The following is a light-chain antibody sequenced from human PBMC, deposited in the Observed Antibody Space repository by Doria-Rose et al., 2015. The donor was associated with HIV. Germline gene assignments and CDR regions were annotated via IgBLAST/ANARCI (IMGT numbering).Light chain of an antibody. V-gene: IGKV4-1*01. CDR1: QSLLYTSTNY. CDR3: QQYYDTPS. CDR2: WAS. J-gene: IGKJ3*01. Sequence: DIQVTQSPESLGMSLGERATLNCKSNQSLLYTSTNYLAWYQQKPGQPPKLLIYWASTRQSGVPTRFSGSWSGTDFTLAISSLEAEDVAVYYCQQYYDTPSFGPGTTVDIK.